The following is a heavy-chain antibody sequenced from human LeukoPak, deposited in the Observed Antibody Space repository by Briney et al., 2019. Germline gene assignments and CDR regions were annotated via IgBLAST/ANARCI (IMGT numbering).Heavy chain of an antibody. J-gene: IGHJ3*02. Sequence: SETLSLTCSVSGGSISSYYWSWIRQPPGKGLEWIGYIYYSGSTNYNPSLKSRVTISVDTSKNQFSLKLSSVTAADMAVYYCAKAVVVSTTRLGPFDTWGQGTMVTVSS. D-gene: IGHD3-22*01. CDR2: IYYSGST. V-gene: IGHV4-59*08. CDR1: GGSISSYY. CDR3: AKAVVVSTTRLGPFDT.